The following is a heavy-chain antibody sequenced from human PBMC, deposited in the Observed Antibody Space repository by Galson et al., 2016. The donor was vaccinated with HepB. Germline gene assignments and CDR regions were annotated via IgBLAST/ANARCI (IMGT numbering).Heavy chain of an antibody. Sequence: SLRLSCAASGFTFSSYSMNWVRQAPGKGLELVSSISTGSGYVHYADSVKGRFTISRDNAKNSLYLQMNSLRAEDTAVYYCATTGAGYEDWGQGTLVAVSS. V-gene: IGHV3-21*06. J-gene: IGHJ4*02. CDR2: ISTGSGYV. CDR3: ATTGAGYED. CDR1: GFTFSSYS. D-gene: IGHD3-9*01.